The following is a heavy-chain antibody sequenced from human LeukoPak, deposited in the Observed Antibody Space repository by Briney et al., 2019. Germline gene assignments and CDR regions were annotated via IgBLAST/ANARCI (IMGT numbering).Heavy chain of an antibody. D-gene: IGHD1-14*01. J-gene: IGHJ4*02. CDR3: GRGVEPLVANILAY. Sequence: GGSLRLSCAASWFTQYFNDEPGPPQAPGKGLEWVSVLYSDGNTKYADSVQGRFTISRDNSKNTLYLEMNSLSPDDTAVYYCGRGVEPLVANILAYWGQGTLVTVSS. CDR1: WFTQYFN. CDR2: LYSDGNT. V-gene: IGHV3-53*01.